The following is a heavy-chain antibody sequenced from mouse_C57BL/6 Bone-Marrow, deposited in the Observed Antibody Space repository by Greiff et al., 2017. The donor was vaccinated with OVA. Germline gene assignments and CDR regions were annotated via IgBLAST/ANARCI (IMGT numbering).Heavy chain of an antibody. J-gene: IGHJ3*01. CDR2: ISNGGGST. D-gene: IGHD2-13*01. Sequence: EVQLVESGGGLVQPGGSLKLSCAASGFTFSDYYMYWVRQTPEKRLEWVAYISNGGGSTYYPDTVKGRFTISRDNAKNTLYLQMSRLKSEDTAMYYCARHVIYYGAWFAYWGQGTLVTVSA. V-gene: IGHV5-12*01. CDR3: ARHVIYYGAWFAY. CDR1: GFTFSDYY.